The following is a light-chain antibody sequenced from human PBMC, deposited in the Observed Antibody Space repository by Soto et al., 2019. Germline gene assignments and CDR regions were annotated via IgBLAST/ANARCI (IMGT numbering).Light chain of an antibody. J-gene: IGKJ3*01. CDR1: QGISSY. V-gene: IGKV1-9*01. CDR3: QQLNSYPRT. Sequence: DIQLTQSPSFLSASVGDRVTITCRASQGISSYLAWDQQKPGKAPKLLIYAASTLKSGVPSRFSGSGSGTEFTLTISSLQPEDFATYYCQQLNSYPRTFGPGTKVDIK. CDR2: AAS.